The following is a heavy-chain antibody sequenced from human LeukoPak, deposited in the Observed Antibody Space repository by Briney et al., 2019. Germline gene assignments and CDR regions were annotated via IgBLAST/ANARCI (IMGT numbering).Heavy chain of an antibody. CDR3: AGIGCSSTSCYTGNWFDP. D-gene: IGHD2-2*02. V-gene: IGHV1-69*13. CDR2: IIPIFCTA. CDR1: GCTFSSYA. J-gene: IGHJ5*02. Sequence: SVKVSFKASGCTFSSYAFSWVRQAPGQGLEWMGGIIPIFCTANYAQKFQGRVTMTADESTGTAYMELSSLRSEDTAVYYCAGIGCSSTSCYTGNWFDPWGQGTLVTVSS.